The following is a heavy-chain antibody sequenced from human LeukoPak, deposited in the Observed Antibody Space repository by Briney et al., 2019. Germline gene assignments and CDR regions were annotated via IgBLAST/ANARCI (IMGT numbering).Heavy chain of an antibody. D-gene: IGHD3-10*02. Sequence: SETLSLTCTVSGGSISSGGYYWSWIRQPPGKGLEWIGYIYYSGSTNYNPSLKSRVTISVDTSKNQFSLKLSSVTAADTAVYYCACSGTRGPLFFDYWGQGTLVTVSS. CDR1: GGSISSGGYY. CDR2: IYYSGST. CDR3: ACSGTRGPLFFDY. J-gene: IGHJ4*02. V-gene: IGHV4-61*08.